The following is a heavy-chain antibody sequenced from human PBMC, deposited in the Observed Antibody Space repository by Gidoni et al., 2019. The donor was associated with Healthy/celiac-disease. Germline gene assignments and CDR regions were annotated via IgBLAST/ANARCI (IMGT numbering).Heavy chain of an antibody. V-gene: IGHV3-30*18. CDR1: GFTFSSYG. J-gene: IGHJ4*02. Sequence: QVQLVESGGGVVQPGRSLRLSCAASGFTFSSYGMHWVRQAPGKGLEWVAVISYDGSNKYYADSVKGRFTISRDNSKNTLYLQMNSLRAEDTAVYYCAKGGRGVRGVFKYWGQGTLVTVSS. D-gene: IGHD3-10*01. CDR3: AKGGRGVRGVFKY. CDR2: ISYDGSNK.